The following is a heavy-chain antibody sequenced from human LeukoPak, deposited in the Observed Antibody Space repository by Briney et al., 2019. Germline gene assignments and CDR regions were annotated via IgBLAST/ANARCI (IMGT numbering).Heavy chain of an antibody. CDR1: GGSMSGYY. CDR3: ARDRRYYDTSGTVYYDAMDV. CDR2: IYYSGST. Sequence: SETLSLTCTVSGGSMSGYYWSWIRQPPGKGLEWIGYIYYSGSTNYNPSLKSRVTISVDTSKNHFPLRLSSVTAADTAVYYCARDRRYYDTSGTVYYDAMDVWGQGTTVTVSS. J-gene: IGHJ6*02. D-gene: IGHD3-22*01. V-gene: IGHV4-59*01.